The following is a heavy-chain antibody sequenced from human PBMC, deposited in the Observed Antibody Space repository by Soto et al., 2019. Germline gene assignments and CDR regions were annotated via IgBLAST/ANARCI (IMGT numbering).Heavy chain of an antibody. CDR1: GGSISGNGDY. CDR3: ARGTRDSSGWYSSRVGASYGMDV. V-gene: IGHV4-61*08. J-gene: IGHJ6*02. D-gene: IGHD6-19*01. Sequence: SETLSLTCTVSGGSISGNGDYWGWIRQPPGKGLEWIGYIHYSGSTNYNPSLKSRVTISVDTSKNQFSLKLSSVTAADTAVYYCARGTRDSSGWYSSRVGASYGMDVWGQGTTVTVSS. CDR2: IHYSGST.